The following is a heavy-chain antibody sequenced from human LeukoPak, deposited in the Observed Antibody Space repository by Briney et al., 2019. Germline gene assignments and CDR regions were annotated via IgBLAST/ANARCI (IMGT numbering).Heavy chain of an antibody. Sequence: PSETLSLTCTVSGYSISSGYYWGWIRQPPGKGLEWIGSIHHRGRTYYNPSLKSRVTISVDTSKNHFSLKLTFVTAADTAVYYCAVIEYSSSSDFDYWGQGTLVTVSS. CDR1: GYSISSGYY. CDR3: AVIEYSSSSDFDY. J-gene: IGHJ4*02. D-gene: IGHD6-6*01. CDR2: IHHRGRT. V-gene: IGHV4-38-2*02.